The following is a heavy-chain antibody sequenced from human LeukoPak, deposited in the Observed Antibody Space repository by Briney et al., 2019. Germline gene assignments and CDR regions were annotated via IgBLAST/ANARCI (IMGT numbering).Heavy chain of an antibody. J-gene: IGHJ5*02. Sequence: GGSLRLSCAASGFTFDDYAMHWVRQAPGKGLEWVSGINWGGAKRGYADSVKGRFTISSDDATNSLYLQMDSLRPEDTALYYCAKGSEAARPGWFDPWGQGTLVTVSS. CDR2: INWGGAKR. CDR1: GFTFDDYA. CDR3: AKGSEAARPGWFDP. V-gene: IGHV3-9*01. D-gene: IGHD6-6*01.